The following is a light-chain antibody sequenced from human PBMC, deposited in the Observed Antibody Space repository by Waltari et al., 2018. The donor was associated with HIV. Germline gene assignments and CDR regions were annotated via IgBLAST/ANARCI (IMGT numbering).Light chain of an antibody. J-gene: IGLJ3*02. CDR1: NSNIGNNF. V-gene: IGLV1-51*01. Sequence: QSVLTQPPSVSAAPGQKVTISCSGSNSNIGNNFVSWYYHVPGTAPTLLIGENTWRTSGIPDRISGSKSGTSATLCISGLQTADEGDYYCGAWDSALCGWLFGGGTKLTV. CDR2: ENT. CDR3: GAWDSALCGWL.